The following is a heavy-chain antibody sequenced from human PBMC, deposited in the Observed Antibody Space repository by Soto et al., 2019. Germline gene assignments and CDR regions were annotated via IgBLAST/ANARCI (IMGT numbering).Heavy chain of an antibody. D-gene: IGHD4-17*01. CDR3: ARHDKDYGDFRYGY. V-gene: IGHV1-18*01. CDR2: ISAYDGNT. CDR1: GYTFTSYG. Sequence: ASVKVSCKASGYTFTSYGISWVRQAPGQGLEWMGWISAYDGNTNYAQKLQGRVTMTTDTSTSKAYMELRSLRSDDTAVYYCARHDKDYGDFRYGYWGQGTLVTVSS. J-gene: IGHJ4*02.